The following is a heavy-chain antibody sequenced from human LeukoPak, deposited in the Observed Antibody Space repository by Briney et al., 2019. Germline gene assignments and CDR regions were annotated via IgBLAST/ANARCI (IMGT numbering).Heavy chain of an antibody. CDR2: INWNGGST. CDR3: AKDKSLGGYSYGSFDY. CDR1: GFTFDDYG. D-gene: IGHD5-18*01. J-gene: IGHJ4*02. Sequence: PGGSLRLSCAASGFTFDDYGMSWVRQAPGKGLEWVSGINWNGGSTGYADSVKGRFTISRDNAKNSLYLQMNSLRAEDTALYYCAKDKSLGGYSYGSFDYWGQGTLVTVSS. V-gene: IGHV3-20*04.